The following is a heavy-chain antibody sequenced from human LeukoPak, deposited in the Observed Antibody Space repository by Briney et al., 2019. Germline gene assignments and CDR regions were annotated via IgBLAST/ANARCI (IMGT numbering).Heavy chain of an antibody. CDR3: ARSVFGWFDY. V-gene: IGHV3-9*01. D-gene: IGHD3-16*01. J-gene: IGHJ4*02. CDR2: ISWNSGSI. CDR1: GFTFDDYA. Sequence: PGRSLRLSCAASGFTFDDYAMHWVRQAPGKGLEWVSDISWNSGSIGYADSVKGRFTISRDNAKNSLYLQMNSLRAEDTAVYYCARSVFGWFDYWGQGTLVTVSS.